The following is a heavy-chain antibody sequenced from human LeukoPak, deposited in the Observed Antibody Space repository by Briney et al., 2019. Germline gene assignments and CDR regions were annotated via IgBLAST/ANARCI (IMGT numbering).Heavy chain of an antibody. CDR1: GFTASSNY. D-gene: IGHD1-26*01. Sequence: GGSLRLSCAASGFTASSNYMSWVRQAPGKGLEWVSVIYSGGSTYYADSVKGRFTISTHNSKTTLYLQMNSLGAEDTAVYYCARVGHIVGATTGGDYWGQGTLVTVSS. CDR2: IYSGGST. J-gene: IGHJ4*02. CDR3: ARVGHIVGATTGGDY. V-gene: IGHV3-53*04.